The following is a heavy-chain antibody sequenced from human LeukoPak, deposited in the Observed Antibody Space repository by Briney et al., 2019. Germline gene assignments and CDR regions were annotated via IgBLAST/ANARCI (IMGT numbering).Heavy chain of an antibody. V-gene: IGHV4-59*01. CDR1: GGSISSYY. CDR2: IYYSGST. D-gene: IGHD5-18*01. J-gene: IGHJ4*02. CDR3: ASSRYTAMALTFDY. Sequence: PSETLSLTCTVSGGSISSYYWSWIRQPPGKGLEWIGYIYYSGSTNYNPSLKSRVTISVDTSKNQFSLKLSSVTAADTAVYYCASSRYTAMALTFDYWGQGTLVTVSS.